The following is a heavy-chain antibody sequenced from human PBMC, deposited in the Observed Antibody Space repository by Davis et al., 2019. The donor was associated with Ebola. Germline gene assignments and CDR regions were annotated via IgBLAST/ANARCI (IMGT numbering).Heavy chain of an antibody. Sequence: GGSLRLSCAASGFTFSDFSMNWVRQAPGKGLEWVSFISSDSSNIHYADSVKGRFTISRDNAKSSLYLQMNSLRAEDTAVYYCAREQLVLSFDYWGQGTLVTVSS. CDR1: GFTFSDFS. CDR3: AREQLVLSFDY. CDR2: ISSDSSNI. J-gene: IGHJ4*02. V-gene: IGHV3-48*04. D-gene: IGHD6-6*01.